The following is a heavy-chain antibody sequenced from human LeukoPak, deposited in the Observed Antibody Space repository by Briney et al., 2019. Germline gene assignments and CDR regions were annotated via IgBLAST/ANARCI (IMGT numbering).Heavy chain of an antibody. V-gene: IGHV3-7*01. CDR1: GFTFSNYW. CDR3: AREPLIAAAGQDFFDY. J-gene: IGHJ4*02. D-gene: IGHD6-25*01. CDR2: IKRDGGEK. Sequence: GGSLRLSCAASGFTFSNYWMSWVRQAPGKGLEWVANIKRDGGEKYYVDSVKGRFTIFRDNARNSLYLQMNSLRAEDTAVYYRAREPLIAAAGQDFFDYWGQGTLVTVSS.